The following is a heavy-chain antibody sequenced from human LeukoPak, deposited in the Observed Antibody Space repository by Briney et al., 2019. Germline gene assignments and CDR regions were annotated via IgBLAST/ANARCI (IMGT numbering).Heavy chain of an antibody. CDR1: GGSFSGYY. V-gene: IGHV4-34*01. CDR2: INHSGRT. D-gene: IGHD6-13*01. J-gene: IGHJ4*02. Sequence: EPSETLSLTCAVYGGSFSGYYWSWIRQSPDKGLEWIGEINHSGRTNYNPSLKSRVTISIDTSKNQFSLKLTSVTAADTAVYYCARGAAAVDYWGQGTLVTVSS. CDR3: ARGAAAVDY.